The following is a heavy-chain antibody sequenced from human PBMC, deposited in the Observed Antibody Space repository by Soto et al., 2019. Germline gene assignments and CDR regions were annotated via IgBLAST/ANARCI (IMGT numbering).Heavy chain of an antibody. CDR3: ARYCNGGACYSASLDY. Sequence: QEQMVQSGGGVVQPGRSLRLSCAASPFTFRSYSMHWVRQAPGKGLEWVTSISYDGSKESYAYSVKGRFAISRDNPKNTLYLQMNSLRPEDTAVYYCARYCNGGACYSASLDYWGQGTQVTVSS. CDR2: ISYDGSKE. CDR1: PFTFRSYS. V-gene: IGHV3-30*09. D-gene: IGHD2-15*01. J-gene: IGHJ4*02.